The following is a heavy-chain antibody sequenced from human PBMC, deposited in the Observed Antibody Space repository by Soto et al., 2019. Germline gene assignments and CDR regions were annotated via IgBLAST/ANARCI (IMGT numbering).Heavy chain of an antibody. J-gene: IGHJ4*02. V-gene: IGHV4-34*01. D-gene: IGHD4-4*01. Sequence: SETLSLTCAVYGGSFSGYYWSWIRQPPGKGLEWIGEINHSGSTNYNPSLKSRVSISVDVSKNQFFLRLTSLTAADTAIYYCARGSRSTVMPMAHFDYWAQGTLVTVSS. CDR1: GGSFSGYY. CDR2: INHSGST. CDR3: ARGSRSTVMPMAHFDY.